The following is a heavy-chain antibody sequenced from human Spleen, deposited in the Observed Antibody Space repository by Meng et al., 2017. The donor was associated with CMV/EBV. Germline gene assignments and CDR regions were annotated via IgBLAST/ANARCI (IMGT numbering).Heavy chain of an antibody. CDR2: FHYSGST. D-gene: IGHD3-9*01. J-gene: IGHJ4*02. V-gene: IGHV4-39*01. CDR1: GGSIGRNNYF. CDR3: DLILTVGDKTFDH. Sequence: SETLSLTCQVSGGSIGRNNYFWGWIRQPPGKGLEWFGSFHYSGSTYYNPSIKTRVTISVDTSKSQFSLELKSVTAADTAVYYCDLILTVGDKTFDHWGQGTLVTVSS.